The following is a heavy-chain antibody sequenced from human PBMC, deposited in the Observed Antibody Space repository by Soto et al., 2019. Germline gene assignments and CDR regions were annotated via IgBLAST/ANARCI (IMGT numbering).Heavy chain of an antibody. CDR1: GYTFTSYG. CDR3: ARGGYYDSSGSRNYHYYGMDV. D-gene: IGHD3-22*01. Sequence: QAQLVQSGVEVKKPGASVKVSCKASGYTFTSYGINWVRQAPGQGLEWLGWISPYNDDTKYAQKLRGRVAMTTDTPSGTAYMALRSLSSDDTAVYFCARGGYYDSSGSRNYHYYGMDVWGQGTTVTVSS. CDR2: ISPYNDDT. V-gene: IGHV1-18*01. J-gene: IGHJ6*02.